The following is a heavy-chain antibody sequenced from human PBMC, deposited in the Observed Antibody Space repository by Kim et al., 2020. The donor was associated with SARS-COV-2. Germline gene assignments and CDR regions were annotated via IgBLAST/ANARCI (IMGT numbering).Heavy chain of an antibody. CDR2: IWYDGSKK. V-gene: IGHV3-33*01. Sequence: LSLTCAASGFIFSGFGMHWVRQSPDKGLEWVAVIWYDGSKKYYADSVEGRFTISRDNSRNTVYLQMSSLRAEDTAVYYCARAGAAAHDYWGQGTLVTVSS. J-gene: IGHJ4*02. CDR1: GFIFSGFG. D-gene: IGHD6-13*01. CDR3: ARAGAAAHDY.